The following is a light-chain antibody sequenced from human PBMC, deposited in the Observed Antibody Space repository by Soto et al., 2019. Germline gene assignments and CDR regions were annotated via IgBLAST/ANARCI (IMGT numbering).Light chain of an antibody. CDR1: ISDFGSYNY. CDR3: GSYTTSSNYV. Sequence: QSVLTQPASVSGSPGQSITISCTGTISDFGSYNYVSWYQQYPGKAPKLMIYDVSTRPSGVSDRFSGSKSGNTASLTISGLRAEDEADYYCGSYTTSSNYVFGTGTKVTVL. J-gene: IGLJ1*01. CDR2: DVS. V-gene: IGLV2-14*03.